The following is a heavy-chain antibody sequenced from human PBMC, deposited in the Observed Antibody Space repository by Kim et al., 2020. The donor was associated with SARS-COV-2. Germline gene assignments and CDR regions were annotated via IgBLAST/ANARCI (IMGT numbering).Heavy chain of an antibody. V-gene: IGHV3-15*01. J-gene: IGHJ3*01. Sequence: GGSLRLSCAASGFSFRNCWMSWVRQAPGKGLEWVGGIISEATGGASAYAALVRCIITIVNADSENSAHLEIDSLEVDATAFYYCTINPSDAF. CDR1: GFSFRNCW. CDR2: IISEATGGAS. D-gene: IGHD2-2*01. CDR3: TINPSDAF.